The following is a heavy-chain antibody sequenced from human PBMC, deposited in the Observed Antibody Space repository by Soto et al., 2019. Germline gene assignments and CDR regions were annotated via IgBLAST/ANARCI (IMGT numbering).Heavy chain of an antibody. D-gene: IGHD5-18*01. J-gene: IGHJ4*02. CDR2: ISSSSSYI. V-gene: IGHV3-21*01. Sequence: GGSLRLSCAASGFTFSSYSMNWVRQAPGKGLEWVSSISSSSSYIYYADSVKGRFTISRDNAKNSLYLQMNSLRAEDTAVYYCARDPTDTAKSAFDYWGQGTLVTVSS. CDR1: GFTFSSYS. CDR3: ARDPTDTAKSAFDY.